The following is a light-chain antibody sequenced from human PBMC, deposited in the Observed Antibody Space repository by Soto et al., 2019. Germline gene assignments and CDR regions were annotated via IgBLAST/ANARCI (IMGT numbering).Light chain of an antibody. V-gene: IGLV1-40*01. J-gene: IGLJ2*01. CDR1: NSNIGAGYD. CDR3: QSYDTSLSGFVV. CDR2: GNS. Sequence: QSVLTQPPSVSGAPGQRVTISCTGSNSNIGAGYDVHWYQQLPGTAPKLLIYGNSNRPSGVPDRFSGSKSGTSASLAITGLQAEDEADYYCQSYDTSLSGFVVFGGGTKFTVL.